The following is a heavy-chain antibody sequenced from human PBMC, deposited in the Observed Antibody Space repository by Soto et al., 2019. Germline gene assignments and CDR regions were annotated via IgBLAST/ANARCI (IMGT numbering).Heavy chain of an antibody. V-gene: IGHV3-21*06. CDR3: ARESEDLTSNFDY. CDR2: ISSTTNYI. Sequence: GSLRLSCAASGFTFTRYSMNWVRQAPGKGLEWVSSISSTTNYIYYGDSMKGRFTISRDNAKNSLYLEMNSLRAEDTAVYYCARESEDLTSNFDYWGQGTLVTVPQ. J-gene: IGHJ4*02. CDR1: GFTFTRYS.